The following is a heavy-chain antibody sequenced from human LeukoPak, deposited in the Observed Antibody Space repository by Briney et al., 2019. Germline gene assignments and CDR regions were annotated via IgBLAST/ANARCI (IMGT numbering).Heavy chain of an antibody. D-gene: IGHD6-19*01. CDR3: ARLDSSGWYGGPYFDY. CDR1: GGSISSSSYY. Sequence: SETLSLTCTVSGGSISSSSYYWGWIRQPPGKGLEWIGSIYYSGSTYYNPSLKSRVTISVDTSKNQFSLKLSSVTAADTAVYHCARLDSSGWYGGPYFDYWGQGTLVTVSS. CDR2: IYYSGST. V-gene: IGHV4-39*01. J-gene: IGHJ4*02.